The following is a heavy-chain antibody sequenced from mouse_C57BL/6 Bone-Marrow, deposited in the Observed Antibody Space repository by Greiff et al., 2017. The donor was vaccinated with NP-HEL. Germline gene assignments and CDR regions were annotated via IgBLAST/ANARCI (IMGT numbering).Heavy chain of an antibody. D-gene: IGHD1-2*01. V-gene: IGHV6-3*01. J-gene: IGHJ1*03. CDR2: IRVKSDNYAT. Sequence: EVKLLESGGGLVQPGGSMKLSCVASGFTFSNYWMNWVRQSPEKGLEWVAQIRVKSDNYATHYAESVKGRFTISRDDTKSSVYLQMNNLRAEDTGMYYCTRGVLRLYWYFDVWGKGTTVTVSS. CDR3: TRGVLRLYWYFDV. CDR1: GFTFSNYW.